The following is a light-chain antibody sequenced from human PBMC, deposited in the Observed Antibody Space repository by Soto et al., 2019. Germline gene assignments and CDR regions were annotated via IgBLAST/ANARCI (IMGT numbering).Light chain of an antibody. V-gene: IGKV3-15*01. Sequence: DIVMTQSPATLSVSPGERATLSCRASQSVSTNLAWYQQKPGQAPRLLIYGASTRATGIPARFSGSGSGTEFTLTITSLQSEDCAVYYCQHYNNLWGFGGGTKVEIK. CDR3: QHYNNLWG. CDR1: QSVSTN. CDR2: GAS. J-gene: IGKJ4*01.